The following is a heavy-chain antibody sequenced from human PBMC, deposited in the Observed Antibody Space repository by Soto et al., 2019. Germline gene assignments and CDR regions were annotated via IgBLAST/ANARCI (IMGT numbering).Heavy chain of an antibody. Sequence: EVQLLESGAGLVQPGGSLRLSCAASGFTLSSYAMSWVRQAPGKGLEWVSGISTSGDSTYYADSVKGRFTISRDNSKDTLYLQLNSLRAGDTAVYYCPINSRYCSSTSCYADWGQGTLVTVSS. J-gene: IGHJ4*02. CDR2: ISTSGDST. V-gene: IGHV3-23*01. CDR3: PINSRYCSSTSCYAD. D-gene: IGHD2-2*01. CDR1: GFTLSSYA.